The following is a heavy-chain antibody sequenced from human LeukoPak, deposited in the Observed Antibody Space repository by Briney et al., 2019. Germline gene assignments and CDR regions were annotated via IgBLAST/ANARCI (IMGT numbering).Heavy chain of an antibody. J-gene: IGHJ4*02. V-gene: IGHV3-7*01. D-gene: IGHD2-8*02. CDR3: ATYTQYFGAPGGADY. CDR1: RFTFSDYW. Sequence: PGGSLRLSCAVSRFTFSDYWMRWVRQAPGKGLEWVAAINKDGSEKQYVDSVKGRFTISRDNARNPVYLQMTSLGAEDTAVYYCATYTQYFGAPGGADYWGLGTLVTVSS. CDR2: INKDGSEK.